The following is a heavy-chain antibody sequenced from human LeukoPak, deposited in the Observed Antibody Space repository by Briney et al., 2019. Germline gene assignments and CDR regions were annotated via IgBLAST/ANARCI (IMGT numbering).Heavy chain of an antibody. CDR3: AKGGQDYYYGMDV. CDR2: ISWNSGSI. J-gene: IGHJ6*02. CDR1: GFTFDDYA. V-gene: IGHV3-9*01. Sequence: GGSLRLSCAASGFTFDDYAMHWVRQAPGKGLEWVSGISWNSGSIGYADSVKGRFTISRDNAKNSLYLQMNSLRAEDTALYYCAKGGQDYYYGMDVWGQGTTVAVSS.